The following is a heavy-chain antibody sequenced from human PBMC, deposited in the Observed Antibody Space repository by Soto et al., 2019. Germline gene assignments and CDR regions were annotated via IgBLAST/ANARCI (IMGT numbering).Heavy chain of an antibody. CDR3: ARGVSAGVDY. J-gene: IGHJ4*02. CDR2: MQPSTGRT. V-gene: IGHV1-8*01. CDR1: GYSFTSLD. Sequence: QVPLVQSGAEVREPGASVKVSCKASGYSFTSLDINWVRQTAGQGLEWMGWMQPSTGRTGYAQKFQGRVTMTRDTSINTAYMELTTLTSDDTAFYYCARGVSAGVDYWGQGTLVTVS. D-gene: IGHD1-26*01.